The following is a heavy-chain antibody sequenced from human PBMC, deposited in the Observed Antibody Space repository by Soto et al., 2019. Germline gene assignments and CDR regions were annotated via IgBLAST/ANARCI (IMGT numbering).Heavy chain of an antibody. V-gene: IGHV3-21*01. J-gene: IGHJ4*02. CDR1: GFTFSLYI. D-gene: IGHD3-22*01. CDR2: ITSSSSYI. Sequence: PGGSLRLSCADSGFTFSLYIMIWVRQAPGKGLEWVASITSSSSYIYYEDSLKGRFTISRDNAKNSLFLQLDSLRAEDTAVYFCVRARSTDSRPDYWGQGNLVNVSX. CDR3: VRARSTDSRPDY.